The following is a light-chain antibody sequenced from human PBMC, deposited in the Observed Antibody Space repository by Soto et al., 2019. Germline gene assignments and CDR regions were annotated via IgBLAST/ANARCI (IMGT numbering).Light chain of an antibody. CDR1: SSDVGGYNY. CDR2: DVS. J-gene: IGLJ2*01. Sequence: QSALTQPASVSGSSGESITISCTGTSSDVGGYNYVSWYQQHPGKAPKLMIYDVSNRPSGVSNRFSGSKSDNTASLTISGLQAEDEADYYCSSYTSSSTPVVFGGGTKLTVL. CDR3: SSYTSSSTPVV. V-gene: IGLV2-14*01.